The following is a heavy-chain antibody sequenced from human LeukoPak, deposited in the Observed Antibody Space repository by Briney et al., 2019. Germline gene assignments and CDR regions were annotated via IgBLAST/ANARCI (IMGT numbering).Heavy chain of an antibody. CDR2: IVGNTSRT. CDR1: GFTFSSFA. CDR3: ARDRAWNYFDY. V-gene: IGHV3-23*01. D-gene: IGHD3-3*01. Sequence: GGSLRLSCAASGFTFSSFAMSWVRRAPGKGLEWVSGIVGNTSRTYYADSVKGRFTISRDNSESTLYLQMDSLRAEDTAVYYCARDRAWNYFDYWGQGTLVTVSS. J-gene: IGHJ4*02.